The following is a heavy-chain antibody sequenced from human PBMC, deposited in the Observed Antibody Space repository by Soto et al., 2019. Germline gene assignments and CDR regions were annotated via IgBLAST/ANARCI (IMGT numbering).Heavy chain of an antibody. J-gene: IGHJ6*02. CDR1: GYSFTSYW. Sequence: PGESLKISCKGSGYSFTSYWIGWVRQVPGKGLEWMGIIYPGDSDTRYSPSFQGQVTISADKSISTAYLQWSSLKASDTAIYYCARQGYSYGSYYYYGMDVWGQGTTVTVSS. CDR3: ARQGYSYGSYYYYGMDV. V-gene: IGHV5-51*01. CDR2: IYPGDSDT. D-gene: IGHD5-18*01.